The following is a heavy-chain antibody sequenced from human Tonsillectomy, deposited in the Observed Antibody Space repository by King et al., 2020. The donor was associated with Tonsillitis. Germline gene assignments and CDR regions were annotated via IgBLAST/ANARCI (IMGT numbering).Heavy chain of an antibody. CDR1: GYTFTDYY. CDR3: ARVEGGSSQTVFAGTWDY. D-gene: IGHD6-13*01. J-gene: IGHJ4*02. CDR2: INPNSGGT. Sequence: QLVQSGAEVKKPGASVKVSCKASGYTFTDYYMHWVRQAPGQGLEWMGWINPNSGGTNFAQKFQGRVTMTRDTSISTAYMDLSRLRSDDTAVCYCARVEGGSSQTVFAGTWDYWGQGTLVTVSS. V-gene: IGHV1-2*02.